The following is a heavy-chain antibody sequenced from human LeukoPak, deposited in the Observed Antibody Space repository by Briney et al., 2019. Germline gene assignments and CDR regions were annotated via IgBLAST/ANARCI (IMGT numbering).Heavy chain of an antibody. D-gene: IGHD3-10*01. Sequence: GGSLRLSCAASGFTFSSYAMSWVRQAPGKGLEWVSAISGSGVSTYYADSVKGRFTISRDNSKNTLFLQMNSLRAEDTAVYYCAKGFGHAPYYGMDVWGQGTTVTVSS. J-gene: IGHJ6*02. CDR1: GFTFSSYA. CDR3: AKGFGHAPYYGMDV. V-gene: IGHV3-23*01. CDR2: ISGSGVST.